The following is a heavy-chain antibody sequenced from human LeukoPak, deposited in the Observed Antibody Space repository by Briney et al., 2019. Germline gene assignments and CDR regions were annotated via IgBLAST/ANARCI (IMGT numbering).Heavy chain of an antibody. CDR3: AKVRLPGIAAAGTFDY. CDR1: GFTFSSYG. CDR2: ISYDGSNK. Sequence: PGGSLRLSCAASGFTFSSYGMHWVRQAPGKGLEWVAVISYDGSNKYYANSVKGRFTISRDNSKNTLYLQMNSLRAEDTAVYYCAKVRLPGIAAAGTFDYWGQGTLVTVSS. D-gene: IGHD6-13*01. V-gene: IGHV3-30*18. J-gene: IGHJ4*02.